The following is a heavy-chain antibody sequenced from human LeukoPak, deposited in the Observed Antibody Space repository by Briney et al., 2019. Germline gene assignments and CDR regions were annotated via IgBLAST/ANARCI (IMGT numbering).Heavy chain of an antibody. D-gene: IGHD3-16*01. Sequence: ASVKVSCKASGYTFTSYGISWVRQAPGQGLEWMGWISAYNGNTNYAQKLQGRVTMTTDTSTSTAYMELRSLRSDDTAVYYCARDHDYVWGSYSYLYYNYGMDVWGQGTTVTFSS. CDR2: ISAYNGNT. J-gene: IGHJ6*02. CDR3: ARDHDYVWGSYSYLYYNYGMDV. V-gene: IGHV1-18*01. CDR1: GYTFTSYG.